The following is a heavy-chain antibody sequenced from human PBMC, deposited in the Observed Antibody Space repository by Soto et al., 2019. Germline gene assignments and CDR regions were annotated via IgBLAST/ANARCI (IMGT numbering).Heavy chain of an antibody. J-gene: IGHJ5*02. Sequence: QVQLQESGPGLVKPSQTLSLTCTVSGASMSSGGYYWTWIRQSPGQGLEWIGYIYYSGSTYYNPSLASRVAISLDTSRRQFSLALHSVTAADTAIYYCARDRHNNFFDPWGQGTLVTVSS. CDR3: ARDRHNNFFDP. D-gene: IGHD6-6*01. V-gene: IGHV4-31*03. CDR2: IYYSGST. CDR1: GASMSSGGYY.